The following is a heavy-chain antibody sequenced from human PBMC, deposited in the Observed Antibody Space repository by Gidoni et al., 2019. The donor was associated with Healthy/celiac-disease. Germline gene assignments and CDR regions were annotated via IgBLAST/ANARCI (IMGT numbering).Heavy chain of an antibody. CDR2: IRSKAYGGTT. Sequence: EVQLVESGGGLVQPGRSLRLSCTASGFTFGDYAMSWFRQAPGKGLVWVGFIRSKAYGGTTEYAASVKGRFTISRDDSKSIAYLQMNSLKTEDTAVYYCTREEGYYDFWSGPPFDYWGQGTLVTVSS. V-gene: IGHV3-49*03. D-gene: IGHD3-3*01. CDR1: GFTFGDYA. J-gene: IGHJ4*02. CDR3: TREEGYYDFWSGPPFDY.